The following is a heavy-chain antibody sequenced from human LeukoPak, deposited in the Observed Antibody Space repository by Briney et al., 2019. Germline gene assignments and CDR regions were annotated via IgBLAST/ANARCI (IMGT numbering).Heavy chain of an antibody. V-gene: IGHV4-34*01. D-gene: IGHD3-9*01. CDR2: INHSGST. CDR1: GGSFSGYY. CDR3: ARGVLRFFDWLLPYYFDY. J-gene: IGHJ4*02. Sequence: SETLSLTCAVYGGSFSGYYWSWIRQPPGKGLDWIGEINHSGSTNYNPSLKRRVTISVDTSKNQFSLKLGSVTAADTAVYYCARGVLRFFDWLLPYYFDYWGQGTLVTVS.